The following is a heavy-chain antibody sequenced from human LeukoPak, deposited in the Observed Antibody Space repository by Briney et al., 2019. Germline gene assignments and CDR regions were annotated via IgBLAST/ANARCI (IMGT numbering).Heavy chain of an antibody. CDR2: IYSGGST. V-gene: IGHV3-53*01. D-gene: IGHD5-24*01. J-gene: IGHJ5*02. Sequence: GGSLRLSCAASGFTFSSYAMSWVRQAPGKGLEWVSVIYSGGSTYYADSVKGRFTISRDNSKNTLYLQMNSLGAEDTAVYYCAREGDGYESWGQGTLVTVSS. CDR3: AREGDGYES. CDR1: GFTFSSYA.